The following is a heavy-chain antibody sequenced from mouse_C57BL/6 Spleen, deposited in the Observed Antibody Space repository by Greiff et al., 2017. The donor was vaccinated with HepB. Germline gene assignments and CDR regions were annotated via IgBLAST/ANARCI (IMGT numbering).Heavy chain of an antibody. CDR2: IWRGGST. J-gene: IGHJ1*03. CDR3: AKSHYCGSSYGYFDV. Sequence: QVQLQQSGPGLVQPSQSLSITCTVSGFSLTSYGVHWVRQSPGKGLEWLGVIWRGGSTDYNAAFMSRLSITKDNSKSQVFFKMNSLQADDTAIYYCAKSHYCGSSYGYFDVWGTGTTVTVSS. V-gene: IGHV2-5*01. CDR1: GFSLTSYG. D-gene: IGHD1-1*01.